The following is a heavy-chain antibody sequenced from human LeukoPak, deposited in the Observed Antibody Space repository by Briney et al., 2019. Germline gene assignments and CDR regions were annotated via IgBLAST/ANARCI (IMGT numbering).Heavy chain of an antibody. V-gene: IGHV3-9*01. CDR1: GFTFDDYA. Sequence: SGGSLRLSCAASGFTFDDYAMHWVRQAPGKGLEWVSGISWNSGSIGYADSVKGRFTISRDNSKNTLYLQMNSLRAEDTAVYYCAKTPSRFLEWLTIDYWGQGTLVTVSS. J-gene: IGHJ4*02. D-gene: IGHD3-3*01. CDR3: AKTPSRFLEWLTIDY. CDR2: ISWNSGSI.